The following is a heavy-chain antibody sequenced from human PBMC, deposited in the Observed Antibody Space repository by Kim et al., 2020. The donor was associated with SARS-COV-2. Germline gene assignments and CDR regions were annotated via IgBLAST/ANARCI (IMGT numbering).Heavy chain of an antibody. V-gene: IGHV3-11*01. CDR1: GFTFSDYY. D-gene: IGHD6-13*01. Sequence: GGSLRLSCTASGFTFSDYYMNWIRQAPGKGLEWVSYISSGGSTISYADSVKGRFTISRDNARKSLYLQMNSLRAEDTAVYYCARDGAAGGADFDYWGQGTLVTVSS. J-gene: IGHJ4*02. CDR3: ARDGAAGGADFDY. CDR2: ISSGGSTI.